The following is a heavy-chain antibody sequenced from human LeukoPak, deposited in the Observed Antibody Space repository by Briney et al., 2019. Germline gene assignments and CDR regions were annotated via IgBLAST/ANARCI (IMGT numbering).Heavy chain of an antibody. CDR2: IYTSGST. J-gene: IGHJ5*02. Sequence: PSETLSLTCTVSGGSISSYYWSWLRQPAGKGLEWIGRIYTSGSTNYNPSLKSRVTMSVDTSKNQFSLKLSSVTAADTAVYYCARDLCSGDNCFYPWGQGTLVTVSS. CDR1: GGSISSYY. CDR3: ARDLCSGDNCFYP. D-gene: IGHD2-15*01. V-gene: IGHV4-4*07.